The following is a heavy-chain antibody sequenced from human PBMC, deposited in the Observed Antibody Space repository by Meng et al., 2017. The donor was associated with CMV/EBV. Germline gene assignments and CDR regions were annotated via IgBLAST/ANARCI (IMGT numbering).Heavy chain of an antibody. CDR2: INPNSGGT. CDR1: GYTFTGYY. CDR3: ARQHNSSSWIINWFDP. V-gene: IGHV1-2*02. Sequence: QVKLVQAGAEVKKPGASMKVSCKASGYTFTGYYMHWVRQAPGQGLEWMGWINPNSGGTNYAQKFQGRVTMTRDTSTSTAYMELSRLRSDDTAVYYCARQHNSSSWIINWFDPWGQGTLVTVSS. J-gene: IGHJ5*02. D-gene: IGHD6-13*01.